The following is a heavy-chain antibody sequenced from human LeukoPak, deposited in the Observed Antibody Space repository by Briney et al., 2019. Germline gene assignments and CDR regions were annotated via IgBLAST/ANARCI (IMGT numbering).Heavy chain of an antibody. Sequence: GASVKVSCKASGYTFTSYDINWVRQATGQGLEWMGWMNPNSGNTGYAQKFQGRVTITRNTSISTAYMELSSLRSEDTAVYYCARVLRSVNWFDPWGQGTLVTVSS. CDR3: ARVLRSVNWFDP. CDR1: GYTFTSYD. J-gene: IGHJ5*02. D-gene: IGHD3-3*01. V-gene: IGHV1-8*03. CDR2: MNPNSGNT.